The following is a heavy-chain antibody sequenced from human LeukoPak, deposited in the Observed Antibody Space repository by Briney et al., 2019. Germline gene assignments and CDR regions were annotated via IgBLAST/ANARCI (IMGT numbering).Heavy chain of an antibody. CDR2: IYYSGST. CDR3: ARDRYSSSWYHDY. CDR1: GGSISSGDYY. Sequence: SQTLSLTCIVSGGSISSGDYYWSWIRQPPGKGLEWIGYIYYSGSTYYNPSLKSRVTISVDTSKNQFSLKLSSVTAADTAVYYCARDRYSSSWYHDYWGQGTLVTVSS. J-gene: IGHJ4*01. V-gene: IGHV4-30-4*01. D-gene: IGHD6-13*01.